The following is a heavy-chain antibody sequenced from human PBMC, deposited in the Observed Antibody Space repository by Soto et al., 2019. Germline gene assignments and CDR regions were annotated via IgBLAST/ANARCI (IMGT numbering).Heavy chain of an antibody. D-gene: IGHD2-2*01. CDR2: IYHSGST. V-gene: IGHV4-30-2*01. J-gene: IGHJ5*02. Sequence: QLQLQESGSGLVKPSQTLSLTCAVSGGSISSGGYSWSWIRQPPGKGLEWIGYIYHSGSTYYTPSPXRCXTISVDRSKTQFSLKLSSVTAADTAVYYCARVPDRWGQGTLVTVSS. CDR1: GGSISSGGYS. CDR3: ARVPDR.